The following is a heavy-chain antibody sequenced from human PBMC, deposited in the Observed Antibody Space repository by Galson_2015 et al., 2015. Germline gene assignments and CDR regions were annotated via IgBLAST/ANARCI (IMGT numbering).Heavy chain of an antibody. D-gene: IGHD5-12*01. CDR1: GLTFRSNG. Sequence: SLRLSCAASGLTFRSNGMHWVRQAPGKGLEWVAAIWHDGSNKYYADSVKGRFTISRENSKNTLFLEMNSLRVEDTAVYYCATEYRGSRNFAYWGQGTLVTVSS. V-gene: IGHV3-33*01. CDR3: ATEYRGSRNFAY. CDR2: IWHDGSNK. J-gene: IGHJ4*02.